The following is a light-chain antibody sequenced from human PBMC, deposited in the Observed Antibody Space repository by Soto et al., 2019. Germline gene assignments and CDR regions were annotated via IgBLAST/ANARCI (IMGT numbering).Light chain of an antibody. CDR2: DVS. V-gene: IGLV2-8*01. CDR1: SSDVGGYNY. Sequence: QSALTQPPSASGSPGQSVTISCTGTSSDVGGYNYVSWYQQHPGKAPKLMIYDVSKRPSGVPDRFSGSKSGNTASLTVSGLQAEDEADYYCSSYAGSNGVVFGGGTKLTV. CDR3: SSYAGSNGVV. J-gene: IGLJ2*01.